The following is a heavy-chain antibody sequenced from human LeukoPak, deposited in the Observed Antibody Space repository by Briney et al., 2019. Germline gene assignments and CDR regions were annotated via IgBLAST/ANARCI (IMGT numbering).Heavy chain of an antibody. Sequence: SETLSLTCAVYGGSFSGYYWSWIRQPPGKGLEWIGEINHSGSTNYNPSLKSRVTISVDTSKNQFSLKLSSVTAADTAVYYCARHRTYCSGGSCYSGRYWYFDLWGRGTLVTVSS. V-gene: IGHV4-34*01. CDR3: ARHRTYCSGGSCYSGRYWYFDL. CDR1: GGSFSGYY. D-gene: IGHD2-15*01. CDR2: INHSGST. J-gene: IGHJ2*01.